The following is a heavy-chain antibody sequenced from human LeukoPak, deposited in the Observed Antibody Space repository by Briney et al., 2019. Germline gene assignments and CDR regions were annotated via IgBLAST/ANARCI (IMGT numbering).Heavy chain of an antibody. CDR2: IIPIFGTA. J-gene: IGHJ2*01. V-gene: IGHV1-69*05. Sequence: GASVKVSCKASGGTFSSYAISWVRQAPGQGREWMGGIIPIFGTANYAQKFQGRVTITTDESTSTAYMELSSLRSEDTAVYYCAGGGVVPAAIPDWYFDLWGRGTLVTVSS. D-gene: IGHD2-2*02. CDR3: AGGGVVPAAIPDWYFDL. CDR1: GGTFSSYA.